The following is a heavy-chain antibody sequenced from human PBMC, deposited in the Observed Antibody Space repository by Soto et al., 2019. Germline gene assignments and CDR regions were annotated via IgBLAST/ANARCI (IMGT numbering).Heavy chain of an antibody. J-gene: IGHJ3*02. CDR2: ISGSGGST. Sequence: GGSLRLSCAASGFTFSSYAMSWVHQAPGKGLEWVSAISGSGGSTYYADSVKGRFTISRDNSKNTLYLQMNSLRAEDTAVYYCAKDVTTTKTYDFWSGDMIPSDAFDIWGQGTMVTVSS. CDR3: AKDVTTTKTYDFWSGDMIPSDAFDI. CDR1: GFTFSSYA. V-gene: IGHV3-23*01. D-gene: IGHD3-3*01.